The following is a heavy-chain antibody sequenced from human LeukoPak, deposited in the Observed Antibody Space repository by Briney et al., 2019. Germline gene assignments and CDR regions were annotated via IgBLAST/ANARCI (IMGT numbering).Heavy chain of an antibody. J-gene: IGHJ4*02. V-gene: IGHV1-18*01. D-gene: IGHD3-22*01. CDR3: ARGLETAYYYDSSGYTH. CDR1: GYTFTSYG. Sequence: ASVKVSCKASGYTFTSYGISWVRQAPGQGLEWMGWISAYNGNTNYAQKLQGRATMTTDTSTSTAYMELRSLRSDDTAVYYCARGLETAYYYDSSGYTHWGQGTLVTVSS. CDR2: ISAYNGNT.